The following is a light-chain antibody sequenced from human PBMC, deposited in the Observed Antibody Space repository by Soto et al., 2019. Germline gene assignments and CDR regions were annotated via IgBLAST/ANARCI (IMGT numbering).Light chain of an antibody. V-gene: IGKV1-5*01. Sequence: DIQMTQSPSTLSASVGDRFTITCRASQIISNRLAWYQQKPVKAPKVLIYDASSLESGVPSRFSGSGSGTEFTLTISSLQPDDFATYYCQHYNSYSEAFGQGTQV. J-gene: IGKJ1*01. CDR2: DAS. CDR1: QIISNR. CDR3: QHYNSYSEA.